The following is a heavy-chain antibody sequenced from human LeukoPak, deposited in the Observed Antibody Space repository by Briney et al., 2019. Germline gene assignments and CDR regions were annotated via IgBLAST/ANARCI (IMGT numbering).Heavy chain of an antibody. D-gene: IGHD3-16*01. Sequence: GGSLTLSCAASGFTFSSCSMNWVRQPPGKGLEWLSYISSGIRTIYYADHVKGRSTISRDNAKNSLYLHMSGLRAEDTAVYYCVRDGDLTMTLLPYDRWGQGTMVTVS. CDR1: GFTFSSCS. CDR3: VRDGDLTMTLLPYDR. CDR2: ISSGIRTI. J-gene: IGHJ3*01. V-gene: IGHV3-48*01.